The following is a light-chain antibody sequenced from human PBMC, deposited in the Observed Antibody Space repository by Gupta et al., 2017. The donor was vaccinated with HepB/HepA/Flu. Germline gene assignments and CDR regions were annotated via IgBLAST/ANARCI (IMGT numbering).Light chain of an antibody. CDR1: QSVLFSSNNKNY. CDR2: WSS. V-gene: IGKV4-1*01. J-gene: IGKJ2*01. CDR3: QQYYTTPYT. Sequence: VSLGERATINCKSSQSVLFSSNNKNYLAWYQQKPGQPPKLLIYWSSTRQSGVPDRFSGSGSGTDFTLTISSLQAEDVAVYYCQQYYTTPYTFGQGTKLEIK.